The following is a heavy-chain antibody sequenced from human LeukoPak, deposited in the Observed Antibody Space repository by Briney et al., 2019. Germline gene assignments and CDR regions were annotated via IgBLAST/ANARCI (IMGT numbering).Heavy chain of an antibody. CDR1: GGSISSGSYY. CDR3: ARGGAGIAFYYYYMDV. D-gene: IGHD6-13*01. CDR2: IYTSGST. Sequence: SETLSLTCTVSGGSISSGSYYWSWIRQPAGKGLEWIGRIYTSGSTNYNPSLKSRVTISVDTSKNQFSLKPSSVTAADTAVYYCARGGAGIAFYYYYMDVWGKGTTVTVSS. V-gene: IGHV4-61*02. J-gene: IGHJ6*03.